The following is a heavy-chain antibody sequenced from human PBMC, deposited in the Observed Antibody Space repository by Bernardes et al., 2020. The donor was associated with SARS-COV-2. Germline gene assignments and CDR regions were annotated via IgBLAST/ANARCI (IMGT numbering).Heavy chain of an antibody. V-gene: IGHV4-61*09. CDR1: GGSISSGTYY. D-gene: IGHD4-17*01. Sequence: SETLSLTCTVSGGSISSGTYYWSWIRQPAGKGLEWIGHIYSSGSTSYNPSLKSRVTISVDTSKNQFSLRLSSVTAADTAVYYCARATSYGDYGEFRYWGQGTLVTVSS. J-gene: IGHJ4*02. CDR2: IYSSGST. CDR3: ARATSYGDYGEFRY.